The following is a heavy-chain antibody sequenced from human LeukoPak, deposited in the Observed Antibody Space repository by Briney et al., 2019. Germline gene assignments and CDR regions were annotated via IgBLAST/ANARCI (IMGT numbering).Heavy chain of an antibody. CDR3: ARGVIAAAGTRYYYYYYGMDV. CDR1: GGTFSSYA. V-gene: IGHV1-69*13. Sequence: SVKVSCKASGGTFSSYAISWVRQAPGQGLEWMGGIIPIFGTANYAQKFQGRVTITADESTSTAYMELSSLRSEDTAVYYRARGVIAAAGTRYYYYYYGMDVWGKGTTVTVSS. J-gene: IGHJ6*04. D-gene: IGHD6-13*01. CDR2: IIPIFGTA.